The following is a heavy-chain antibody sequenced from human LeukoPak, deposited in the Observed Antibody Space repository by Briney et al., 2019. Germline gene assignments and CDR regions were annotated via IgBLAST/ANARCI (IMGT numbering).Heavy chain of an antibody. D-gene: IGHD3-10*01. V-gene: IGHV3-33*08. CDR2: IWYDGSNK. J-gene: IGHJ4*02. CDR1: GFTFSSYG. CDR3: ARDRELGSFDY. Sequence: GGSLRLSCAASGFTFSSYGMHWVRQALGKGLEWVAVIWYDGSNKYYADSVKGRFTISRDNSKNTLYLQMNSLRAEDTAVYYCARDRELGSFDYWGQGTLVTVSS.